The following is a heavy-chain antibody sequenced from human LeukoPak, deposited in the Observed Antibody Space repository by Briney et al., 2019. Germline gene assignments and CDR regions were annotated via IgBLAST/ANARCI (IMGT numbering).Heavy chain of an antibody. D-gene: IGHD1-1*01. V-gene: IGHV3-7*03. Sequence: GGSLRLSCAASGFAFSIYWMSWVRQAPGQGLEWVANIKEDGSATNYVDSVKGRFTISRDNAKNSLYLQMNSLRAEDTAFYYCAKATGVSGNDFDYWGQGTLVTVSS. CDR1: GFAFSIYW. J-gene: IGHJ4*02. CDR3: AKATGVSGNDFDY. CDR2: IKEDGSAT.